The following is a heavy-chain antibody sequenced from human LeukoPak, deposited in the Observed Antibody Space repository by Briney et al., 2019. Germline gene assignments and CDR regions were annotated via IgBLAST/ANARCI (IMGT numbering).Heavy chain of an antibody. V-gene: IGHV3-48*03. D-gene: IGHD3-10*02. CDR3: AELGITMVGGV. CDR1: GFTFSSYW. J-gene: IGHJ6*04. Sequence: GGSLRLSCVASGFTFSSYWMSWVRQAPGKGLEWVSYISSSGSTIYYADSVKGRFTISRDNAKNSLYLQMNSLRAEDTAVYYCAELGITMVGGVWGKGTTVTISS. CDR2: ISSSGSTI.